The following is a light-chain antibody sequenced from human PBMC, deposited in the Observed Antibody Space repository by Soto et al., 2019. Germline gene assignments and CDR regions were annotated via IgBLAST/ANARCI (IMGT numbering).Light chain of an antibody. V-gene: IGLV2-14*01. CDR1: SSDVGGYKY. J-gene: IGLJ3*02. CDR3: SSYTTSSTHGV. CDR2: EVS. Sequence: QSALTQPASVSGSPGQSITISCTGTSSDVGGYKYVSWYQQHPGKAPKLMIYEVSNRPSGVSNRFSGSKSGNTAFLTISGLQAEDEADYYCSSYTTSSTHGVFGGGTKLTVL.